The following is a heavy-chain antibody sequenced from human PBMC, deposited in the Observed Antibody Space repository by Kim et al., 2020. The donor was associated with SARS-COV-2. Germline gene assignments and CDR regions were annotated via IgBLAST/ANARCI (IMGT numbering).Heavy chain of an antibody. V-gene: IGHV3-9*01. CDR1: GFTLGDYA. CDR2: ISWNGGSI. CDR3: AKDSAYYSDCSHFDY. Sequence: GGSLRLSCAASGFTLGDYAMHWVRQAPGKGLEWVSGISWNGGSIDYADSVKGRFTISRDKAKNSLYLQMDSLRAEDTAFYYCAKDSAYYSDCSHFDYWGRRALLTVS. D-gene: IGHD3-22*01. J-gene: IGHJ4*02.